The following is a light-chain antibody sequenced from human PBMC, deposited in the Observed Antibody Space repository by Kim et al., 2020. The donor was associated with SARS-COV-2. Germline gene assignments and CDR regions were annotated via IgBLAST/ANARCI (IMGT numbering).Light chain of an antibody. Sequence: SYELTQPPSVSVAPGKTARITCGGNNIGSKSVHWYQQKPGQAPVLVIYYDSDRPSGIPERFSGSNSGNTATLTISRVEAGEEAGYYCQAWDSSSDHPVFG. J-gene: IGLJ3*02. CDR1: NIGSKS. CDR2: YDS. V-gene: IGLV3-21*04. CDR3: QAWDSSSDHPV.